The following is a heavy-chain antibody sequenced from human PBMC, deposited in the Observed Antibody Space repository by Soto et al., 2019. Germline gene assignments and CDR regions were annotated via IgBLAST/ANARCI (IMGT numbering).Heavy chain of an antibody. CDR1: GFTFSDHY. CDR2: SRNKANSYST. J-gene: IGHJ4*02. V-gene: IGHV3-72*01. D-gene: IGHD1-26*01. Sequence: EVQLEESGGGLVQPGGSLRLSCAASGFTFSDHYMDWVRQAPGKGLEWVGRSRNKANSYSTEYAASVKGRFTISRDESKSSLYLQTTSLKTEDTAVYYCARFSGSYTRGLDYWGQGTLVTVSS. CDR3: ARFSGSYTRGLDY.